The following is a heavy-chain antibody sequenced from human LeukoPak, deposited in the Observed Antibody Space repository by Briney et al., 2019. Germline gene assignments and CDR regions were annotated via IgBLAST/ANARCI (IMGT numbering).Heavy chain of an antibody. D-gene: IGHD1-26*01. CDR3: ATGSGSKPYYYYGMDV. J-gene: IGHJ6*02. CDR2: FDPEDGET. Sequence: ASVKVSCKVSGYTLTELSMHWVRQAPGKGLEWMGGFDPEDGETIYAQKFQGRVTMTEDTSTDTAYMELSSLRSEDTVVYYCATGSGSKPYYYYGMDVWGQGTTVTVSS. CDR1: GYTLTELS. V-gene: IGHV1-24*01.